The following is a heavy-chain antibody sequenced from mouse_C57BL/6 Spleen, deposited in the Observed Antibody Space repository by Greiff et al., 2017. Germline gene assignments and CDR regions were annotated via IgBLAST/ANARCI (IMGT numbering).Heavy chain of an antibody. CDR1: GFTFSDYG. CDR3: ASETAQASSFDY. Sequence: EVHLVESGGGLVKPGGSLKLSCAASGFTFSDYGMHWVRQAPEKGLEGVAYISSGSSTIYYADTVKGRFTISRDNAKNTLFLQMTSLRSEDTALYYCASETAQASSFDYWGQGTTLTVSS. D-gene: IGHD3-2*02. CDR2: ISSGSSTI. J-gene: IGHJ2*01. V-gene: IGHV5-17*01.